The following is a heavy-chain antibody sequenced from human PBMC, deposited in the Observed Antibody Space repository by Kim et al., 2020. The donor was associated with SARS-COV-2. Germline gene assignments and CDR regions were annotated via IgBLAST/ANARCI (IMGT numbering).Heavy chain of an antibody. Sequence: VKGRFTITSDNPKNTLYLQIDRLRAEDTAVYYCAKGRVGSGLPTDAFDIWGQGTMVTVSS. V-gene: IGHV3-23*01. D-gene: IGHD2-15*01. CDR3: AKGRVGSGLPTDAFDI. J-gene: IGHJ3*02.